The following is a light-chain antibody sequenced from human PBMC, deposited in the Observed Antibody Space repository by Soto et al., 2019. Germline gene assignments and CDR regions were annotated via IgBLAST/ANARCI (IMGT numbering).Light chain of an antibody. CDR2: AAS. Sequence: EIVLTQSPGTLSLSPGERATLSCRASQSVSSSYLAWYQQKPGRAPRLLIYAASSRATGIPDRFSGSGSGTDFTLTISRLGPEDFAVYYCQQYGDSPPYTFGQGTKLEIK. CDR3: QQYGDSPPYT. J-gene: IGKJ2*01. V-gene: IGKV3-20*01. CDR1: QSVSSSY.